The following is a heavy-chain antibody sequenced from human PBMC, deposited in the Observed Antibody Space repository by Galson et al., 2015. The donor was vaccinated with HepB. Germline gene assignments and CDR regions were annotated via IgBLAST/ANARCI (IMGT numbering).Heavy chain of an antibody. J-gene: IGHJ4*02. CDR3: AKREARNSGPFDL. CDR2: ITYDGSDQ. D-gene: IGHD6-19*01. CDR1: GYTFSSSG. Sequence: SLRLSCEASGYTFSSSGMHWVRQAPGKGPEWVTYITYDGSDQNYARSVKGRFTISRDNSKSMLYLQMDSLRAEDTAVYHCAKREARNSGPFDLWGQGALVTVSS. V-gene: IGHV3-30*18.